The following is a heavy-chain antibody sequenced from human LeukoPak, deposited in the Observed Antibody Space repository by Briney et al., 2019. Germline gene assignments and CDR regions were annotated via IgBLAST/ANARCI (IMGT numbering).Heavy chain of an antibody. V-gene: IGHV3-30-3*01. CDR2: KSYDGSNK. J-gene: IGHJ3*02. D-gene: IGHD6-19*01. CDR1: GFTFSSYA. Sequence: PGGSLRLSCAASGFTFSSYAMHWVRQAPGKGLEWVAVKSYDGSNKYYADSVKGRFTISRDNSKNTLYLQMNSLRAEDTAVYYCARGQVSSGYDAFDIWGQGTMVTVSS. CDR3: ARGQVSSGYDAFDI.